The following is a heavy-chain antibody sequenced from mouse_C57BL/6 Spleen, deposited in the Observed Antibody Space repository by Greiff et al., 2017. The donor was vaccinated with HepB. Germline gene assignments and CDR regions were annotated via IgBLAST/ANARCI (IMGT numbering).Heavy chain of an antibody. Sequence: QVHVKQSGAELVRPGASVTLSCKASGYTFTDYEMHWVKQTPVHGLEWIGAIDPETGGTAYNQKFKGKAILTADKSSSTAYMELRSLTSEDSAVYYCTRLYDYFDYWGQGTTLTVSS. CDR2: IDPETGGT. V-gene: IGHV1-15*01. J-gene: IGHJ2*01. D-gene: IGHD1-1*01. CDR3: TRLYDYFDY. CDR1: GYTFTDYE.